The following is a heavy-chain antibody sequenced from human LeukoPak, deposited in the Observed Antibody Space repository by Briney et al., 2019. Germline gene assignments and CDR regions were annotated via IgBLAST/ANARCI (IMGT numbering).Heavy chain of an antibody. D-gene: IGHD6-19*01. Sequence: GGSLRLSCTISGFTFSDYAVTWVRQAPGKGLEWVGFIRNKANGGTADYAASVKGRFTISRDDSKTIAYLLMNSLKTEDTAVYYCTRAYSTGWLGINDYWGQGALVTVSS. V-gene: IGHV3-49*04. CDR3: TRAYSTGWLGINDY. CDR1: GFTFSDYA. J-gene: IGHJ4*02. CDR2: IRNKANGGTA.